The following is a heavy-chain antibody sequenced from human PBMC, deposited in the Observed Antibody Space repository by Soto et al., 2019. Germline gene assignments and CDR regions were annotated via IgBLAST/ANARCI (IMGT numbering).Heavy chain of an antibody. CDR2: IWYDGSNK. V-gene: IGHV3-33*01. CDR1: GFTFSSYG. CDR3: ARGDFWSGYYNYFDY. J-gene: IGHJ4*02. Sequence: QVQLVESGGGVVQPGRSLRLSCAASGFTFSSYGMHWVRQAPGKGLEWGAVIWYDGSNKYYADSVKGRFTISRDNSKNTLYLQMNSLRAEDTAVYYCARGDFWSGYYNYFDYWGQGTLVTVSS. D-gene: IGHD3-3*01.